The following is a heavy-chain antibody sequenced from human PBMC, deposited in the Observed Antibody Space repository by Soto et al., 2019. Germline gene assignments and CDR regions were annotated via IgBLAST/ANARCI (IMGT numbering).Heavy chain of an antibody. CDR1: GFSVTNNY. CDR2: IDIGGNT. Sequence: EVQVVESGGGLVQPGGSLRLSCAASGFSVTNNYMNWVRQAPGKGLEWVSIIDIGGNTYYAVSVKDRFTISRDNSRNTVYLHMDSLRAEDTAVYYCARGRGSTGYLGREHYFDYWGQGTLVTVSP. V-gene: IGHV3-66*01. CDR3: ARGRGSTGYLGREHYFDY. D-gene: IGHD2-2*01. J-gene: IGHJ4*02.